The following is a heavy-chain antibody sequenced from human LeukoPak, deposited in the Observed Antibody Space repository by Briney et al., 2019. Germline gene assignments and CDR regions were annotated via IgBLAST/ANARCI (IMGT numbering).Heavy chain of an antibody. CDR2: INPNSGGT. CDR3: ATGYSGYDAFDY. Sequence: ASVKVSCKVSGYTLTELSMHWVRQAPGKGLEWMGWINPNSGGTNYAQKFQGRVTMTRDTSTSTVYMELSSLRSEDTAVYYCATGYSGYDAFDYWGQGTLVTVSS. J-gene: IGHJ4*02. V-gene: IGHV1-2*02. CDR1: GYTLTELS. D-gene: IGHD5-12*01.